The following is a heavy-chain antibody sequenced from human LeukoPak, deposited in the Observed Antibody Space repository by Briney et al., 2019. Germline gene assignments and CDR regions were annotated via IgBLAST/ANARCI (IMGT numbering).Heavy chain of an antibody. V-gene: IGHV3-20*04. D-gene: IGHD3-10*02. CDR2: INWNGGST. J-gene: IGHJ6*04. Sequence: GGSLRLSCAASGFTLSSYAMSWVRQAPGKGLEWVSGINWNGGSTGYADSVKGRFTISRDNAKNSPYLQMNSLRAEDTAVYYCAELGITMIGGVWGKGTTVTISS. CDR1: GFTLSSYA. CDR3: AELGITMIGGV.